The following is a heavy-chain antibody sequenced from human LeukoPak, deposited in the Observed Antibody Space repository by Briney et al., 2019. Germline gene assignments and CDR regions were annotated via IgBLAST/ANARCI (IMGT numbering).Heavy chain of an antibody. CDR1: GYPFSTYW. CDR2: IYPGDSDT. D-gene: IGHD3-22*01. Sequence: GESLKISCKASGYPFSTYWIGWVRQMPGKGLEWMGIIYPGDSDTRYSPSFQGQVTISADKSISTAYLQWSSLKASDTAMYYCARHSTVYYDSSGPIDSWGQGTLVTVSS. J-gene: IGHJ4*02. V-gene: IGHV5-51*01. CDR3: ARHSTVYYDSSGPIDS.